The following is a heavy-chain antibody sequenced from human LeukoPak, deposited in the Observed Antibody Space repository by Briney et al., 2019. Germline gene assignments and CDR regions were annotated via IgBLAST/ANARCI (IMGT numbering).Heavy chain of an antibody. Sequence: GGSLRLSCTASGFIFGDYAMSWVRQAPGKGLEWVSTISGSGGTTHYADSVKGRFTISRDNSKNTLYLQMNSLRAEDTAVYYCARRGDFDYWGQGTLVTVSS. D-gene: IGHD3-16*01. CDR3: ARRGDFDY. V-gene: IGHV3-23*01. CDR1: GFIFGDYA. CDR2: ISGSGGTT. J-gene: IGHJ4*02.